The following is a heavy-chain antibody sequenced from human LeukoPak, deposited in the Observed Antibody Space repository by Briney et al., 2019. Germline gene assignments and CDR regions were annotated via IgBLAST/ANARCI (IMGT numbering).Heavy chain of an antibody. J-gene: IGHJ4*02. CDR2: IYYSGST. CDR3: ARSGSGFLDY. D-gene: IGHD3-10*01. CDR1: GGSISSYY. V-gene: IGHV4-59*08. Sequence: PSETLSLTCTVSGGSISSYYWSWIRQPPGKGLEWIGYIYYSGSTNYNPSLKSRVTISVDTSKNQFSLKLSSVTAADTAVYYCARSGSGFLDYWGQGTLVTVSS.